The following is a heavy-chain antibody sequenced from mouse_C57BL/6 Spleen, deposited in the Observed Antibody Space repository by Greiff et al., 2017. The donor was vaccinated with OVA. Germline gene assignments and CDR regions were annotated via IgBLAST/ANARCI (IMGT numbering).Heavy chain of an antibody. CDR2: IYPGDGDT. V-gene: IGHV1-82*01. CDR1: GYAFSSSW. Sequence: VQLVESGPELVKPGASVKISCKASGYAFSSSWMNWVKQRPGKGLEWIGRIYPGDGDTNYNGKFKGKATLTADKSSSTAYMQLSSLTSEDSAVYFCASENITTVVAGDYWGQGTTLTVSS. D-gene: IGHD1-1*01. J-gene: IGHJ2*01. CDR3: ASENITTVVAGDY.